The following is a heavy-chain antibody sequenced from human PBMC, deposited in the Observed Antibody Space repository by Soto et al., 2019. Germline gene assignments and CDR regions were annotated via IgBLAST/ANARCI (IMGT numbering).Heavy chain of an antibody. CDR2: IYCDDDK. D-gene: IGHD4-17*01. Sequence: QITLKESGPTLVKPTQTLTLTCTFSGFSLSTSKVGVGWIRQPPGKALEWLVFIYCDDDKRYSPSLKSRLTITKDTSKNQVVLTMTNMDPVDTATYYCARTKGSTVTYYFDYWGQGTLVTVSS. CDR3: ARTKGSTVTYYFDY. V-gene: IGHV2-5*02. J-gene: IGHJ4*02. CDR1: GFSLSTSKVG.